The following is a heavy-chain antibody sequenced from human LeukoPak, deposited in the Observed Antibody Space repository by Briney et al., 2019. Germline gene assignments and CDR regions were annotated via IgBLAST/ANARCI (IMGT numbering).Heavy chain of an antibody. CDR1: GFTFSNYW. Sequence: GGSLRLSCAASGFTFSNYWMHWVRQAPGKGLVWVSRINSDGRSTSYADSVKGRFTISRDNAKNTLYLQMNSLRAEDMAVYYCAREGIVRATAAFDIWGQGTMVTVSS. D-gene: IGHD1-26*01. CDR2: INSDGRST. J-gene: IGHJ3*02. V-gene: IGHV3-74*01. CDR3: AREGIVRATAAFDI.